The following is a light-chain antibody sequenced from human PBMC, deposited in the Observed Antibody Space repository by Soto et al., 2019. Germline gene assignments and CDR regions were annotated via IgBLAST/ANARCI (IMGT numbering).Light chain of an antibody. CDR1: SGQTTYA. CDR2: LNSDGSH. V-gene: IGLV4-69*02. J-gene: IGLJ2*01. Sequence: QPVLTQSPSASASLGASVKLTCTLISGQTTYAIAWHQQQPGTGPRYLMKLNSDGSHSKGDGIPDRFSGSSSGAERYLTIASLQSGDEADYYCQTWATRNVVFGGGTQVTVL. CDR3: QTWATRNVV.